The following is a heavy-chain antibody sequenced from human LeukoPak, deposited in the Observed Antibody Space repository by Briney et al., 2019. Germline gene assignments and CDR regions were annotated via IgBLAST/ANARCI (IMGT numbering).Heavy chain of an antibody. Sequence: ASVKVSCKASGYTFTSYGISWVRHAPGQGLEWMGWISAYNGNTNYAQKLQGRVTMTTDTSTSTAYMELRSLRSDDTAVYYCARGDGGFTGYSSGWYGDYFDYWGQGTLVTVSS. J-gene: IGHJ4*02. D-gene: IGHD6-19*01. CDR2: ISAYNGNT. CDR1: GYTFTSYG. V-gene: IGHV1-18*01. CDR3: ARGDGGFTGYSSGWYGDYFDY.